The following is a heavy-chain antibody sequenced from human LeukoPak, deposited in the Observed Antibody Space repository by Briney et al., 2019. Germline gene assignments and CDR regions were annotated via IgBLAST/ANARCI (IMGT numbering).Heavy chain of an antibody. J-gene: IGHJ4*02. Sequence: SETLSLTCAVYGGSFSGYYWSWIRQPPGKGLEWIGEINHSGSTNYNPSLKSRVTISVDMSKNQFSLKLSSVTAADTAVYYCARGALGGYCSSTSCPAFGYWGQGTLVTVSS. CDR1: GGSFSGYY. V-gene: IGHV4-34*01. D-gene: IGHD2-2*01. CDR2: INHSGST. CDR3: ARGALGGYCSSTSCPAFGY.